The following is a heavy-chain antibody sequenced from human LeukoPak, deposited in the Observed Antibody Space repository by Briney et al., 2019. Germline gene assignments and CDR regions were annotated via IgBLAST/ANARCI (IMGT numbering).Heavy chain of an antibody. J-gene: IGHJ1*01. V-gene: IGHV3-74*01. D-gene: IGHD3-22*01. CDR2: IKSDGKT. CDR1: AFTFSRYW. Sequence: PGGSLRLSCEASAFTFSRYWMHWVRQAPGKGLVWVSRIKSDGKTNYADSVKGRFTISRDNAKNTVSLQMDSLRAEDTGVYYCARAPSEVGGYYPEYFRHWGQGTLVTVSS. CDR3: ARAPSEVGGYYPEYFRH.